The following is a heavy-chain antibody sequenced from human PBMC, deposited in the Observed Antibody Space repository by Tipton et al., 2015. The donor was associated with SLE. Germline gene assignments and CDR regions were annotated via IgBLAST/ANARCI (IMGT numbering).Heavy chain of an antibody. D-gene: IGHD3-3*01. Sequence: TLSLTCAVYGGSFRGYYWSWIRQPPGKGLEWIGEINHSGSTNYNPSLKSRVIISVDTSKNQFSLKLSSVTAADTAVYYRARHKDFLEWLSSANWFDPWGQGTLVTVSS. V-gene: IGHV4-34*01. J-gene: IGHJ5*02. CDR3: ARHKDFLEWLSSANWFDP. CDR2: INHSGST. CDR1: GGSFRGYY.